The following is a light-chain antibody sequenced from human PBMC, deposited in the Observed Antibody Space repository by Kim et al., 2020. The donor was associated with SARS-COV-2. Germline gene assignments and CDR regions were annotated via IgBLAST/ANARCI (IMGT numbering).Light chain of an antibody. Sequence: LSPGERAILSCRASQSVVDNYVACFQQNPDQTPTLLLCGISARATGIPDRSSGSGSGTDFTLTISRLEPEVFAMYSCHQYGSTPRTFGQGTKLDI. CDR2: GIS. J-gene: IGKJ2*01. V-gene: IGKV3-20*01. CDR3: HQYGSTPRT. CDR1: QSVVDNY.